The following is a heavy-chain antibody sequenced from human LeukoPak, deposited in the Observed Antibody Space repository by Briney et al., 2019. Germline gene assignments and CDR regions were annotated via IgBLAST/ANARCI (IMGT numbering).Heavy chain of an antibody. D-gene: IGHD1-1*01. CDR3: ARRIQYYYGMDV. J-gene: IGHJ6*02. CDR1: GGSINPYY. Sequence: PSETLSLTCTVSGGSINPYYWSRIRQPPGKGLEWIGYIYYSGSTNYNPSLKSRVTISVDTSKNQFSLKLSSVTAADTAVYYCARRIQYYYGMDVWGQGTTVTVSS. CDR2: IYYSGST. V-gene: IGHV4-59*08.